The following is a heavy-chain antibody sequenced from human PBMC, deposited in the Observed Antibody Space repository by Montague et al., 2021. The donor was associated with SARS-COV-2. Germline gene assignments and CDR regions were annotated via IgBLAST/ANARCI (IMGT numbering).Heavy chain of an antibody. J-gene: IGHJ4*02. V-gene: IGHV4-59*01. D-gene: IGHD5-24*01. CDR2: IYYSGST. CDR1: GGSISSYY. Sequence: SETLSLTCTVSGGSISSYYWSWIRQPPGKGLEWIGYIYYSGSTNYNPSLKSRVTISVDTSKNQFSLKLGSVTAADTAAYYCARVFPRWLQFDPYFDYWGQGTLVTVSS. CDR3: ARVFPRWLQFDPYFDY.